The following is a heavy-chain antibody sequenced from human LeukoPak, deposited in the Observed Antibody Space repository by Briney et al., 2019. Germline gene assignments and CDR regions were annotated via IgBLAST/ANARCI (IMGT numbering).Heavy chain of an antibody. V-gene: IGHV3-23*01. D-gene: IGHD2-15*01. CDR2: IGYGGSHT. Sequence: GGSLRLSCAASGFTFSTCAMSWVGQAPGKGLEWVAGIGYGGSHTYYADSVTGRFTISRDNSKNTMSLQMNSLRADDTAVYYCAKEKKSGGWPLDYWGQGALVTVSS. J-gene: IGHJ4*02. CDR1: GFTFSTCA. CDR3: AKEKKSGGWPLDY.